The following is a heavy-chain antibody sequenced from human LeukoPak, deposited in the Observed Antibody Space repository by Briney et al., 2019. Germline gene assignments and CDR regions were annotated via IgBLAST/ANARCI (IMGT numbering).Heavy chain of an antibody. D-gene: IGHD1-26*01. CDR3: ARDNGSYPATTLWYY. Sequence: GASVKVSCKTSGYSFTGYYMHWVRQAPGQGLEWMGWISAYNGNTNYAQKLQGRVTMTTDTSTSTAYMELRSLRSDDTAVYYCARDNGSYPATTLWYYWGQGTLVTVSS. CDR2: ISAYNGNT. J-gene: IGHJ4*02. V-gene: IGHV1-18*04. CDR1: GYSFTGYY.